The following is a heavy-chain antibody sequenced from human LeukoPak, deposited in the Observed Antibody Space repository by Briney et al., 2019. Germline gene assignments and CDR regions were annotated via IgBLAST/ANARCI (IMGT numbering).Heavy chain of an antibody. CDR1: GGSISSSTFY. Sequence: SETLSLTCTVSGGSISSSTFYWGWIRQPPGKGLEWIGSIYYSGSTYYNPSLKSRVSISVDTSNNQFSLKLTSVTAADTAVYYCARGPRWLQDYFNYWGQGTLVTVSS. CDR2: IYYSGST. D-gene: IGHD5-24*01. V-gene: IGHV4-39*07. CDR3: ARGPRWLQDYFNY. J-gene: IGHJ4*02.